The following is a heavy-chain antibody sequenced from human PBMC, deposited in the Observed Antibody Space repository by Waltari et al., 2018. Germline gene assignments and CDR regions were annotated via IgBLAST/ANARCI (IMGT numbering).Heavy chain of an antibody. Sequence: EVQLVQSGAEVKKPGESLKISCKGSGYSFTSYWIGWVRQMPGKGLEWVGIIYPGASGTICSPAVRGQVTISADKSISTAYLQWSGLKASDTAMYYCARHPVSSIAGGHNWCDPWGQGTLVTVSS. J-gene: IGHJ5*02. D-gene: IGHD6-6*01. CDR2: IYPGASGT. CDR1: GYSFTSYW. CDR3: ARHPVSSIAGGHNWCDP. V-gene: IGHV5-51*01.